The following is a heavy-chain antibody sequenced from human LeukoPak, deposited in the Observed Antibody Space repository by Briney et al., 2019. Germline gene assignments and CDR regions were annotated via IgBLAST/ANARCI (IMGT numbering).Heavy chain of an antibody. J-gene: IGHJ3*02. V-gene: IGHV3-23*01. CDR2: ISGSGYFT. CDR1: GFTFSSYA. CDR3: AIGSGGSGSNDAYDI. D-gene: IGHD3-10*01. Sequence: GGSLRLSCAASGFTFSSYAMSWVRQAPGKGLEWVSGISGSGYFTYYAGSVKGRFTISRDNSKNTLYLQMNSLRAEDTAVYYCAIGSGGSGSNDAYDIWGQGTMVTVSS.